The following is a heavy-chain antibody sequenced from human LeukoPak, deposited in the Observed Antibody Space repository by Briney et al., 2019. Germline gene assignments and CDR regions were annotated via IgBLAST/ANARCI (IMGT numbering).Heavy chain of an antibody. CDR1: GGAFSSYA. V-gene: IGHV1-69*05. Sequence: SVKVSCKASGGAFSSYAISWVRQAPGQGLEWMGRIIPIFGTANYAQKFQGRVTITTDESTSTAYMELSSLRSEDTAVYYCARDLYSGSYHNYFDYWGQGTLVTVSS. CDR3: ARDLYSGSYHNYFDY. CDR2: IIPIFGTA. J-gene: IGHJ4*02. D-gene: IGHD1-26*01.